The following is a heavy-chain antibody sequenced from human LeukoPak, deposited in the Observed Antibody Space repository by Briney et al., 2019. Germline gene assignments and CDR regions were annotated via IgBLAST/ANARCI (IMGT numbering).Heavy chain of an antibody. J-gene: IGHJ4*02. Sequence: GGSLRLSCAASGFTFSSYEMNWVRQAPGKGLGWVSYISSSGSTIYYADSVKGRFTISRDNAKNSLYLQMNSLRAEDTAVYYCARGVGWLHFDYWGQGTLVTVSS. V-gene: IGHV3-48*03. CDR3: ARGVGWLHFDY. CDR2: ISSSGSTI. CDR1: GFTFSSYE. D-gene: IGHD3-22*01.